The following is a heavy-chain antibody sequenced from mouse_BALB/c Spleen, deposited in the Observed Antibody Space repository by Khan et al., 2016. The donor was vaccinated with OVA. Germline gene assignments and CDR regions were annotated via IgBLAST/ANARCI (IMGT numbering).Heavy chain of an antibody. Sequence: QVQLQQSGAELARPGASVKMSCKASGYTFTSYTIHWIKLRPGQGLEWIGYINPSNGYTNYNQKFKDKATLTADKSSTTAYMELSSLTSDDSALENCVGDGAYHRNVDWFAYGGEGTLDTVSA. J-gene: IGHJ3*01. CDR3: VGDGAYHRNVDWFAY. CDR2: INPSNGYT. V-gene: IGHV1-4*01. CDR1: GYTFTSYT. D-gene: IGHD2-14*01.